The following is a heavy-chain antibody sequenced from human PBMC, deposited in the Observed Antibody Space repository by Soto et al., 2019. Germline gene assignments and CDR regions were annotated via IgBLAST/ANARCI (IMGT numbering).Heavy chain of an antibody. Sequence: TLSLTRTVSGGSISSGGYYWSWIRQFPGKGLEWIGYIYYSGSTYYNPSLKSRVTISVDTSRNQFSLKLSSVTAADTAMYYCARDISGYSRADPWGQGTLVPVSS. J-gene: IGHJ5*02. V-gene: IGHV4-31*03. CDR3: ARDISGYSRADP. CDR1: GGSISSGGYY. D-gene: IGHD3-22*01. CDR2: IYYSGST.